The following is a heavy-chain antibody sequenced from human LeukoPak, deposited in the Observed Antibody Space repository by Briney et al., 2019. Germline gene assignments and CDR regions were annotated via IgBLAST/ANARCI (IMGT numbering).Heavy chain of an antibody. J-gene: IGHJ5*02. D-gene: IGHD3-10*01. V-gene: IGHV4-34*01. CDR3: ARHRLGFGELRRWFDP. CDR2: INHSGST. Sequence: PSETLSLTCAVYGGSFSGYYWSWIRQPPGKGLEWIGEINHSGSTNYNPSLKSRVTISVDTSKNQFSLKLSSVTAADTAVYYCARHRLGFGELRRWFDPWGQGTLVTVSS. CDR1: GGSFSGYY.